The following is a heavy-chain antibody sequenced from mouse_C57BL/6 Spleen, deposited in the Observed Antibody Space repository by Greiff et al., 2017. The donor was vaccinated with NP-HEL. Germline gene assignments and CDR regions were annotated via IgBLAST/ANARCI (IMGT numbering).Heavy chain of an antibody. Sequence: EVKLMESGGGLVQPGGSMKLSCVASGFTFSNYWMNWVRQSPEKGLEWVAQIRLKSDNYATHYAESVKGRFTISRDDSKSSVYLQMNNLRAEDTGIYYCTGIYSYGSRSFDYWGQGTTLTVSS. J-gene: IGHJ2*01. CDR3: TGIYSYGSRSFDY. CDR1: GFTFSNYW. V-gene: IGHV6-3*01. CDR2: IRLKSDNYAT. D-gene: IGHD1-1*01.